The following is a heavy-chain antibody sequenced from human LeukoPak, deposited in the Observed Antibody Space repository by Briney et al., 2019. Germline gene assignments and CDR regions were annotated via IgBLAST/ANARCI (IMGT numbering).Heavy chain of an antibody. J-gene: IGHJ4*02. V-gene: IGHV5-51*01. Sequence: GESLKISCKGSGYSFSNYWNGWVRQMPGRGLEWMGIIYPGDSHTTYSPSFEGQVTISADKSISSAYLQWSSLKASDTAMYYCARHYYGSSGYYYFDYWGQGTLVTVSS. CDR2: IYPGDSHT. D-gene: IGHD3-22*01. CDR1: GYSFSNYW. CDR3: ARHYYGSSGYYYFDY.